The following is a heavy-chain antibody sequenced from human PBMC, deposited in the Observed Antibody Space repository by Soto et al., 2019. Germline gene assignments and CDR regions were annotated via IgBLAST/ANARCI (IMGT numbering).Heavy chain of an antibody. V-gene: IGHV3-64D*06. CDR1: GFTFSSYA. Sequence: EVQLVESGGGLVQPGGSLRLSCSASGFTFSSYAMHWVRQAPGKGLEYVSAISSNGGSTYYADSVKGRFTISRDNSKNTLYLQMSSLRAEDTAVYYCVKGGRGYYYDSSGYSHPPNFDYWGQGTLVTVSS. J-gene: IGHJ4*02. CDR3: VKGGRGYYYDSSGYSHPPNFDY. D-gene: IGHD3-22*01. CDR2: ISSNGGST.